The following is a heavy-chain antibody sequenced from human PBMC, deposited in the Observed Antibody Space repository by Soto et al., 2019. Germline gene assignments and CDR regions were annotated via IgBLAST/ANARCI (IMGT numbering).Heavy chain of an antibody. V-gene: IGHV1-2*04. CDR3: ARDQYYYGSGSYLATYYYGMDV. Sequence: ASVKVSCKASGYTFTGYYMHWVRRAPGQGLEWMGWINPNSGGTNYAQKFQGWVTMTRDTSISTAYMELSRLRSDDTAVYYCARDQYYYGSGSYLATYYYGMDVWGQGTTVTVSS. CDR2: INPNSGGT. D-gene: IGHD3-10*01. CDR1: GYTFTGYY. J-gene: IGHJ6*02.